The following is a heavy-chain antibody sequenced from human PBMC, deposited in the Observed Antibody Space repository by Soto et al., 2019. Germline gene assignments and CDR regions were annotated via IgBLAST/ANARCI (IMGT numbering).Heavy chain of an antibody. CDR2: ISYDGSNK. V-gene: IGHV3-30-3*01. J-gene: IGHJ4*02. CDR1: GFTFSRNA. D-gene: IGHD5-12*01. Sequence: QVQLVESGGGVVQPGRSLRPSCAASGFTFSRNAMHWVRQAPGKGLEWVAVISYDGSNKYYADSVKGRFTISRDNSKNTLYLQMNSLRAEDTAVYYCARGRGGYEKLDYWGQGTLVTVSS. CDR3: ARGRGGYEKLDY.